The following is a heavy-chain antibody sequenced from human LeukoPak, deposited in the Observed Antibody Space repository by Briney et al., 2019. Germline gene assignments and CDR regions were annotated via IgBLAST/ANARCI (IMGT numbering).Heavy chain of an antibody. CDR2: ISSSGSGDNT. Sequence: PGGSLRLSCAASGVTLSTYAMSWARQAPGKGLEWVSGISSSGSGDNTYYADSVKGRFTISRDNSKNTLYLQMNSLRAEDTAVYYCAKDYGMDVWGQGTTVTVSS. J-gene: IGHJ6*02. V-gene: IGHV3-23*01. CDR1: GVTLSTYA. CDR3: AKDYGMDV.